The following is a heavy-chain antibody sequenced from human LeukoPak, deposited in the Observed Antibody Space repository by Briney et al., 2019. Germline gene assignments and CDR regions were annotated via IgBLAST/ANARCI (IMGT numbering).Heavy chain of an antibody. D-gene: IGHD6-19*01. CDR1: GFTFNNYG. CDR2: ISAYNGDT. J-gene: IGHJ4*02. CDR3: ARDPSNTSGWYIYFDY. V-gene: IGHV1-18*01. Sequence: ASVKVSGKASGFTFNNYGISWARQAPGQGLEWMGWISAYNGDTHYEQKLQGRVTLTTDTSTRTAYMELRSLRSDDTAMYYCARDPSNTSGWYIYFDYWGQGTLVTVSP.